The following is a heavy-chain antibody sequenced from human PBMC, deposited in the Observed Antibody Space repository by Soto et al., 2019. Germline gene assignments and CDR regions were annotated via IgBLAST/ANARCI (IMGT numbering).Heavy chain of an antibody. J-gene: IGHJ6*02. D-gene: IGHD1-7*01. CDR1: GFTFSSYW. CDR2: IKQDGSEK. V-gene: IGHV3-7*01. CDR3: ARVSEGLELRYYYYYGMDV. Sequence: GGSLRLSCAASGFTFSSYWMSRVRQAPGKGLEWVANIKQDGSEKYYVDSVKGRFTISRDNAKNSLYLQMNSLRAEDTAVYYCARVSEGLELRYYYYYGMDVWGQGTTVTVSS.